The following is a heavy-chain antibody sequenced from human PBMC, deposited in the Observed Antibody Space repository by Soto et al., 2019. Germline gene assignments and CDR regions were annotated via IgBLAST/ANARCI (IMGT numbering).Heavy chain of an antibody. CDR2: IYSSGST. V-gene: IGHV4-4*07. CDR1: VDYISIYY. CDR3: ARGSGFYHDNYFDP. D-gene: IGHD3-22*01. Sequence: PSETLSLTCTVSVDYISIYYWTCIRHPAGNGLEWIGHIYSSGSTNYNPSLKSRVTMSLDTSKNQLSLRLDSVTAADTAVYYCARGSGFYHDNYFDPWGQGTQVTVSS. J-gene: IGHJ5*02.